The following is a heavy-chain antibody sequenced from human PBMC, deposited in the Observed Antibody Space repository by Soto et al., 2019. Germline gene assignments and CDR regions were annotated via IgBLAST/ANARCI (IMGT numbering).Heavy chain of an antibody. CDR2: IYSNGKA. V-gene: IGHV4-4*07. D-gene: IGHD2-21*01. CDR1: GGSLSNYN. Sequence: QVQLQESGPGLVRPSETLSLTCTVSGGSLSNYNWNWVRQSAGKGLEWIGRIYSNGKAYYNPSLKSRVTMSLDTLNNHVSLRLSSVTAADTAKYYCARERTYQMSGDDTLDIWGLGTMVTVSP. CDR3: ARERTYQMSGDDTLDI. J-gene: IGHJ3*02.